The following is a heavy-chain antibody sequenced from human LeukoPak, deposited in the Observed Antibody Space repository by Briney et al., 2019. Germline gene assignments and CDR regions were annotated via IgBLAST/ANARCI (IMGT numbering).Heavy chain of an antibody. CDR3: ARGTWSRTGWFDP. D-gene: IGHD1-1*01. J-gene: IGHJ5*02. CDR1: GGSINSGPYY. CDR2: IYYSGST. V-gene: IGHV4-31*03. Sequence: SETLSLTCTVSGGSINSGPYYWTWIRQHPGKGLEWIGYIYYSGSTYYNPSLKSRVSISVDTSKNQFSLKLSSVTAADTAVYYCARGTWSRTGWFDPWGQGTLVTVSS.